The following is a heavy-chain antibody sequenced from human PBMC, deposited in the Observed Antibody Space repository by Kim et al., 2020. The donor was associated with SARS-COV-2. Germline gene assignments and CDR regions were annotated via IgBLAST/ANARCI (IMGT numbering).Heavy chain of an antibody. CDR1: GYSFTSYW. CDR2: IYPGDSDT. Sequence: GESLKISCKGSGYSFTSYWIGWVRQMPGKGLEWMGIIYPGDSDTRYSPSFQGQVTISADKSISTAYLQWSSLKASDTAMYYCARQGDIVGYERGTVTTSYYYGMDVWGQGTTVTVSS. D-gene: IGHD4-4*01. V-gene: IGHV5-51*01. J-gene: IGHJ6*02. CDR3: ARQGDIVGYERGTVTTSYYYGMDV.